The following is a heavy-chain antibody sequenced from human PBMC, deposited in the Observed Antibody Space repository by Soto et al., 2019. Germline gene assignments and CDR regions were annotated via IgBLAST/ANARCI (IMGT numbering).Heavy chain of an antibody. CDR2: ISAYNGNT. V-gene: IGHV1-18*01. J-gene: IGHJ6*01. Sequence: ASVKVSCKASGYTFTSYGISWVRQAPGQGLEWMGWISAYNGNTNYAQKLQGRVTMTTDTSTSTAYMELRSLRSDDTAVYYCARILGVGATTHYYYGMDVSGQGTTVTSPQ. CDR1: GYTFTSYG. CDR3: ARILGVGATTHYYYGMDV. D-gene: IGHD1-26*01.